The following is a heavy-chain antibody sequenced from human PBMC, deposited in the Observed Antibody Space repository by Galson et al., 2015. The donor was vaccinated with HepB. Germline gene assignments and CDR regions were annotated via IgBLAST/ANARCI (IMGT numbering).Heavy chain of an antibody. CDR1: GGSISSYY. Sequence: ETLSLTCTVSGGSISSYYWSWIRQPPGKGLEWIGYIYYSGSTNYNPSLKSRVTISVDTSKNQFSLKLSSVTAADTAVYYCARSDDSSGSRLDYWGQGTLVTVSS. V-gene: IGHV4-59*01. CDR3: ARSDDSSGSRLDY. CDR2: IYYSGST. J-gene: IGHJ4*02. D-gene: IGHD3-22*01.